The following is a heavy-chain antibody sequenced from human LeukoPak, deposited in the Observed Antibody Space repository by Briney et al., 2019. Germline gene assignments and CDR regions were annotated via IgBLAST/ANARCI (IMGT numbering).Heavy chain of an antibody. V-gene: IGHV4-4*07. J-gene: IGHJ5*02. Sequence: TPSETLSLTCTVSGGSISNYYWTWIRQPAGRGLEWIGRFYPSGSTNYNPSLKSRVTISVDTSKNQFSLKLSSVTAADTAVYYCARVDGSCSGGSCPSGNWFDPWGQGTLVTVSS. CDR2: FYPSGST. CDR1: GGSISNYY. D-gene: IGHD2-15*01. CDR3: ARVDGSCSGGSCPSGNWFDP.